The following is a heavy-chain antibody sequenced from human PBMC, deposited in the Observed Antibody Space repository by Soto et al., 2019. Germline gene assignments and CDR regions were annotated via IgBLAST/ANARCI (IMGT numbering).Heavy chain of an antibody. V-gene: IGHV1-69*12. CDR1: GGTFSSYA. D-gene: IGHD6-6*01. Sequence: QVQLVQSGAEVKKPGSSVKVSCKASGGTFSSYAISWVRQAPGQGLEWMGGIIPIFGTANYAQKFQGRVTITADEXTXXAYMELSSLRSEDMAVYYCARTPYPSIAAVGAFDPWGQGTLVTVSS. CDR2: IIPIFGTA. CDR3: ARTPYPSIAAVGAFDP. J-gene: IGHJ5*02.